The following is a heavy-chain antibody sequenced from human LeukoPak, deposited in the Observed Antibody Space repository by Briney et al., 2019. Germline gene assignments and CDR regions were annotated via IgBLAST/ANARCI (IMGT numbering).Heavy chain of an antibody. CDR2: ISGSGGST. CDR3: AKREYYYDSSGSPGNY. V-gene: IGHV3-23*01. D-gene: IGHD3-22*01. J-gene: IGHJ4*02. Sequence: PGGSLRLSCAASGFTFSSYAMNWVRQAPGKGLEWVSAISGSGGSTYYADSVKGRFTISRDNSKNTLYLQMNSLRAEDTAVYYCAKREYYYDSSGSPGNYWGQGTLVTVSS. CDR1: GFTFSSYA.